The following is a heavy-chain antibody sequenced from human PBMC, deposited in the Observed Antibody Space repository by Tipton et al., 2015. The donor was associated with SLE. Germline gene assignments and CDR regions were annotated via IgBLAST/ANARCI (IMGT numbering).Heavy chain of an antibody. CDR3: ARANWDDYLDS. CDR2: ISSNGGST. Sequence: SLRLSCAASGFIFSDYAMHWVRQAPGKGLEYVSAISSNGGSTYYADSVKGRFTISRDNSKNTLYLQMGSLRAEDMAVYYCARANWDDYLDSWGQGTLVTVSS. J-gene: IGHJ4*02. CDR1: GFIFSDYA. D-gene: IGHD7-27*01. V-gene: IGHV3-64*02.